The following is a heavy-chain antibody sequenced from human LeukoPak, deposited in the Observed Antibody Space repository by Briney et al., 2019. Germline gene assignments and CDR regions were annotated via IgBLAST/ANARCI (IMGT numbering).Heavy chain of an antibody. D-gene: IGHD3-22*01. Sequence: SETLSLTCTVSGGHISTYYWSWIRQAPGKRLEWIGYIYYSGSTKYNPSLKSRVTISVDTSKNQFSLKLSSVTAADTAVYFCARGITDSIWYLDYWGQGTLVTVSS. J-gene: IGHJ4*02. CDR2: IYYSGST. CDR1: GGHISTYY. CDR3: ARGITDSIWYLDY. V-gene: IGHV4-59*01.